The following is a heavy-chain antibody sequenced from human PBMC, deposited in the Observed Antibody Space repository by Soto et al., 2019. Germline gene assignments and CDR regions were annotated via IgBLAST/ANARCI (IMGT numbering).Heavy chain of an antibody. V-gene: IGHV5-51*01. D-gene: IGHD3-16*02. Sequence: GVPLRIWWRVAGGSFFAYCVGWVRQMPGKGLEWMGIIYPGDSNIRYSPSFQGQVTVSVDKSINTAYLQWSSLKASDTAMYYCARGPVNYFYGMDVWGQGTTAT. CDR2: IYPGDSNI. CDR1: GGSFFAYC. J-gene: IGHJ6*01. CDR3: ARGPVNYFYGMDV.